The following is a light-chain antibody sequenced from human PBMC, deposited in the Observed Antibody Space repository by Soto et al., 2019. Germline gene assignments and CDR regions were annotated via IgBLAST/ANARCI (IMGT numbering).Light chain of an antibody. CDR3: QQYGSSPLT. CDR1: QSVRSSY. Sequence: EIVLTQSPGTLSLSPGERATLSCRASQSVRSSYLAWYQQKPGQAPRFLIYDASSRATGIPDRFSGSGSGTAFTLTISRLEPEDCAVYYCQQYGSSPLTFGGGTKVEIK. CDR2: DAS. J-gene: IGKJ4*01. V-gene: IGKV3-20*01.